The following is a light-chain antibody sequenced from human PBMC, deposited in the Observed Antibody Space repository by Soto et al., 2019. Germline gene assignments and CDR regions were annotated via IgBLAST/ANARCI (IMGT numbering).Light chain of an antibody. CDR2: DVS. V-gene: IGLV2-11*01. Sequence: QSVVTQPRSVSGSPGQSVTISCTGTSSDVGGYDYVSWLRQHPGQAPKLIIYDVSKRPSGVPDRFSGSKSGNTASLTISGLQTDDEADYYCCSYAGSTLGVFGGGTKLTVL. CDR3: CSYAGSTLGV. CDR1: SSDVGGYDY. J-gene: IGLJ2*01.